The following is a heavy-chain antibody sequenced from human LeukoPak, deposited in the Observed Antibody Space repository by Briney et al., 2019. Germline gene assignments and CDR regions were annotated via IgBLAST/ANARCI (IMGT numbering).Heavy chain of an antibody. J-gene: IGHJ4*02. D-gene: IGHD6-6*01. Sequence: SETLSLTCAVYGGSFSGYYWSWIRQPPGKGLEWIGEINHSGSTNYNPSLKSRVTISVDTSKNQFSLKLSSVTAADTAVYHCAGRGSIAARPDDYWGQGTLVTVSS. CDR1: GGSFSGYY. CDR3: AGRGSIAARPDDY. CDR2: INHSGST. V-gene: IGHV4-34*01.